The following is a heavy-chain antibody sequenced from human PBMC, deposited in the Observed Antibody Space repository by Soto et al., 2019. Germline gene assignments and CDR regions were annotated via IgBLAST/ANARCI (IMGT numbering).Heavy chain of an antibody. Sequence: PGGSLRLSCAASGFTFSDHYMDWVRQAPGKGLEWVGRTQNKANSYTTKYAASVKGRFTISRDDSENSLFLQMNSLKTEDTAVYYCASTRRDGYNNYYYYYGMDVWGQGTTVTVSS. D-gene: IGHD5-12*01. CDR3: ASTRRDGYNNYYYYYGMDV. CDR1: GFTFSDHY. V-gene: IGHV3-72*01. J-gene: IGHJ6*02. CDR2: TQNKANSYTT.